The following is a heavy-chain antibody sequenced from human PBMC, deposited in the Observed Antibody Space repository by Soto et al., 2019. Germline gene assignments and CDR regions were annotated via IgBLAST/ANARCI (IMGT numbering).Heavy chain of an antibody. CDR3: ARERYYYDSSGHPAGLDY. V-gene: IGHV1-46*01. CDR2: INPSGGST. CDR1: GYTFTSYY. D-gene: IGHD3-22*01. Sequence: ASVKVSCKASGYTFTSYYMHWVRQAPGQGLEWMGIINPSGGSTSYAQKFQGRVTMTRDTSTSTVYMELSSLRSEDTAVYYCARERYYYDSSGHPAGLDYWGQGTLVTVSS. J-gene: IGHJ4*02.